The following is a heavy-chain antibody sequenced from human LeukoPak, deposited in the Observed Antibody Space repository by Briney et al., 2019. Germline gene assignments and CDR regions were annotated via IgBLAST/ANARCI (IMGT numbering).Heavy chain of an antibody. D-gene: IGHD6-25*01. V-gene: IGHV3-23*01. CDR2: VSGPGDNT. CDR3: AREATASSGWYIDY. CDR1: GFTFTRYA. J-gene: IGHJ4*02. Sequence: GGSLRLSCAASGFTFTRYAMKWVRQAPGKGLEWVSTVSGPGDNTYYADSVKGRFTISRDNSKNTVYLQMNSLRAGDTAVYYCAREATASSGWYIDYWGQGTLVTVSS.